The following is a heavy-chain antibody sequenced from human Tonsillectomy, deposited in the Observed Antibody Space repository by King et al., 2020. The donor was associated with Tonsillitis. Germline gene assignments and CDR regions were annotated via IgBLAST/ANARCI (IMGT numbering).Heavy chain of an antibody. CDR3: ARAKNYGEIHWFDP. Sequence: VQLVESGGGLVQPGGSLRLSCAASGFTFSSYWMHWVRQAPGKGLVWVSRINSDGSSTSYADSVKGRFTISRDNAKNTLYLQMNSLRAEDTAVYYCARAKNYGEIHWFDPWGQGTLVTVSS. D-gene: IGHD4-17*01. CDR2: INSDGSST. V-gene: IGHV3-74*01. CDR1: GFTFSSYW. J-gene: IGHJ5*02.